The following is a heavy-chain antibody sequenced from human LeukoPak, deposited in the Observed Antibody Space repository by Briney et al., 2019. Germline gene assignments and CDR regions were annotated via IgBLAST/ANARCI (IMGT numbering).Heavy chain of an antibody. CDR2: ISGSVGST. D-gene: IGHD3-3*01. Sequence: GGSLRLSCAASGFTFSSYAMSWVRQAPGKGLEWVSAISGSVGSTYYADSVKGRFTISRDNSKNTLYLQMYSLRAEDTAVYYCAKDTDFWSGYYNDYWGQGTLVTVSS. CDR1: GFTFSSYA. V-gene: IGHV3-23*01. J-gene: IGHJ4*02. CDR3: AKDTDFWSGYYNDY.